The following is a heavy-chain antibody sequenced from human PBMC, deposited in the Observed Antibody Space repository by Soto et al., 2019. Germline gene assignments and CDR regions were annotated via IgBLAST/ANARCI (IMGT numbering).Heavy chain of an antibody. CDR1: GFTFSSYG. CDR3: AKVFREATVRGTFDY. CDR2: ISYDGSNK. Sequence: QVQLVESGGGVVQPGRSLRLSCAASGFTFSSYGMHWVRQAPGKGLEWVAVISYDGSNKYYADSVKGRFTISRDNSKNTLYLQMNSLRAEDTAVYYCAKVFREATVRGTFDYWGQGTLVTVSS. V-gene: IGHV3-30*18. D-gene: IGHD3-10*01. J-gene: IGHJ4*02.